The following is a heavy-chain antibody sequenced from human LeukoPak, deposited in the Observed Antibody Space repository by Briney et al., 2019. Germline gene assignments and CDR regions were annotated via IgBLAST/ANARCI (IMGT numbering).Heavy chain of an antibody. D-gene: IGHD6-13*01. CDR3: ARIVLSSWFHQYIYDY. J-gene: IGHJ4*02. CDR1: GGSFSGYY. Sequence: SETLSLTCAVYGGSFSGYYWSWIRQPPGKGLEWIGEINHSGSTNYNPSLKSRVTISVDTSKNQFSLKLSSVTAADTAVYYCARIVLSSWFHQYIYDYWGQGTLVTVSS. CDR2: INHSGST. V-gene: IGHV4-34*01.